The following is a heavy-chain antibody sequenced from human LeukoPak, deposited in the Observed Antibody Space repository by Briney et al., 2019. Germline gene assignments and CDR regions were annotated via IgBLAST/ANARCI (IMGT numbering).Heavy chain of an antibody. D-gene: IGHD3-9*01. V-gene: IGHV4-38-2*02. CDR1: GYSISSGYY. J-gene: IGHJ6*03. Sequence: PSETLSLTCTVSGYSISSGYYWGWIRQPPGKGLEWIGSIYHSGSTYYNPSLKSRVTISVDTSKNQFSLKLSSVTAADTAVYYCARHAPDYDILTGYYSYYYYYMDVWGKGTTVTISS. CDR2: IYHSGST. CDR3: ARHAPDYDILTGYYSYYYYYMDV.